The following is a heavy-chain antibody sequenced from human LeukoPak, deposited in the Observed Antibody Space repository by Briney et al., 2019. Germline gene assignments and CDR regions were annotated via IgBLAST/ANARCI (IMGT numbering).Heavy chain of an antibody. Sequence: GGSLRLSCAASGFTFSSYEMNWVRQAPGKGLEWVSYISSSGSTIYYADSVKGRFTISRDNAKNSLYLQMNSLRAEDTAVYYCARDLESDVVVVAATGDYWGQGTLVTVSS. D-gene: IGHD2-15*01. V-gene: IGHV3-48*03. CDR2: ISSSGSTI. CDR1: GFTFSSYE. J-gene: IGHJ4*02. CDR3: ARDLESDVVVVAATGDY.